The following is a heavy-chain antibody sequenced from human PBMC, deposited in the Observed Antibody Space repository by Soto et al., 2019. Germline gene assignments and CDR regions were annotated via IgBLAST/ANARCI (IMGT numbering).Heavy chain of an antibody. CDR1: GFTFSSYA. J-gene: IGHJ1*01. D-gene: IGHD6-19*01. CDR2: ISGSGDST. V-gene: IGHV3-23*01. Sequence: EVQLLESGGGLVQPGGSLRLSCAASGFTFSSYAMSWVRQAPGKGLEWVSGISGSGDSTYYADSVKGRFTISRDNSKNTLYLQRNSLRAEDTAVYYCAKGGPGIAVAGTGYFQHWGQGTLVTVSS. CDR3: AKGGPGIAVAGTGYFQH.